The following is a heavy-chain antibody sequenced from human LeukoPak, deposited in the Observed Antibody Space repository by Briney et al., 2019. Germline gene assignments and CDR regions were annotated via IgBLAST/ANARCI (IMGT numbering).Heavy chain of an antibody. D-gene: IGHD6-13*01. J-gene: IGHJ4*02. CDR2: INHSGST. CDR1: GGSFSGHY. V-gene: IGHV4-34*01. CDR3: ARGQGIAAAGTLDY. Sequence: SETLSLTCAVYGGSFSGHYWSCIRQSPGKGLEWIGEINHSGSTNYNPSLKSRVTISVDTSKNQFSLKLSSVTAADTAVYYCARGQGIAAAGTLDYWGQGTLVTVSS.